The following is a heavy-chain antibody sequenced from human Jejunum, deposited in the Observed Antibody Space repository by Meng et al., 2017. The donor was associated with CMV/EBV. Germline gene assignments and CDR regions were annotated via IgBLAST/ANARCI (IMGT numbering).Heavy chain of an antibody. CDR3: ARGLTGRYPFDY. CDR1: GFSVWGNS. CDR2: ISDGGSA. D-gene: IGHD1-14*01. Sequence: AASGFSVWGNSMSWVRQAPGKGLEWVSVISDGGSAYYADSVKDRFTISRDNPENTVYLQMNSLRGEDTAVYYCARGLTGRYPFDYWGPGTRVTVSS. J-gene: IGHJ4*02. V-gene: IGHV3-53*01.